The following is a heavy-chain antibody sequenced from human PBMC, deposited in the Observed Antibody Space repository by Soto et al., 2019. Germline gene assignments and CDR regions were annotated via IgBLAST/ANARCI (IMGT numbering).Heavy chain of an antibody. Sequence: SVKVSCKASGGTFSSYAISWVRQAPGRGLEWMGGIIPIFGTANYAQKFQGRVTITADESTSTAYMELSSLRSEDTAVYYCARDGLSDGYNLPYYYYGMDVWGQGTTVTVSS. CDR2: IIPIFGTA. CDR3: ARDGLSDGYNLPYYYYGMDV. V-gene: IGHV1-69*13. D-gene: IGHD2-21*01. CDR1: GGTFSSYA. J-gene: IGHJ6*02.